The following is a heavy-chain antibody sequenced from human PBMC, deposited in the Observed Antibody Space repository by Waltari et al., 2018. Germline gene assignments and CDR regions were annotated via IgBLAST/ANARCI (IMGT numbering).Heavy chain of an antibody. CDR1: GGSISSSSYY. D-gene: IGHD2-15*01. CDR3: GSGFEVVLFGY. Sequence: QLQLQESGPGLVKPSETLSLTCTVAGGSISSSSYYWGWIRQPPGKGLEWIGSIYYSGSTYHNTSSKTRVTISVDTSKNQFFLKMSSVTAAYTAVYSCGSGFEVVLFGYWGQGTLVTVSS. J-gene: IGHJ4*02. V-gene: IGHV4-39*01. CDR2: IYYSGST.